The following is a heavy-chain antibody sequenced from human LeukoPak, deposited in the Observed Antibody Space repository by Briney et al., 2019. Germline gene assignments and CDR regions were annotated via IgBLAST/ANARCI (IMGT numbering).Heavy chain of an antibody. CDR1: GFTFSNYA. D-gene: IGHD6-13*01. CDR3: ARGHRSSWFDAFDI. Sequence: GGSLRLSCAASGFTFSNYAFHWVRQAPGEGLEYVSAINDNGDTTYYADSVKGRFTIPRDISKNTLFLQMGSLRTEDMAVYYCARGHRSSWFDAFDIWGQGIMVTVSS. V-gene: IGHV3-64*02. J-gene: IGHJ3*02. CDR2: INDNGDTT.